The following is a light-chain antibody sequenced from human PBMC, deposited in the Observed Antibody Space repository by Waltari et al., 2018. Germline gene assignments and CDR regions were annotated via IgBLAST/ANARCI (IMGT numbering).Light chain of an antibody. CDR1: QSVSRA. V-gene: IGKV3-20*01. CDR3: QHYVRLPVT. CDR2: GAS. J-gene: IGKJ1*01. Sequence: EIVLTQSPGTLSLSPGERVTLSCRASQSVSRALAWYQQKPGQAPRLLIYGASNRATGIPDRFSGSRSGTDFSLTISRLEPEDFAVYYCQHYVRLPVTFGQGTKVEIK.